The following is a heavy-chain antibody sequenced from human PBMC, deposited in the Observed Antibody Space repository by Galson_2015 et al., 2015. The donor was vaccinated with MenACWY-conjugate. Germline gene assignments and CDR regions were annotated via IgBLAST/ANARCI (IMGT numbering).Heavy chain of an antibody. CDR2: ISSSSSYI. J-gene: IGHJ4*02. V-gene: IGHV3-21*04. D-gene: IGHD2-2*02. CDR3: ARGYCSSTSCYTPYAIGY. Sequence: SLRLSCAASGFTFSSYSMNWVRQAPGKGLEWVSSISSSSSYIYYADSVKGRFTISRDNAKNSLYLQMNSLRAEDTAVYYCARGYCSSTSCYTPYAIGYWGQGTLVTVSS. CDR1: GFTFSSYS.